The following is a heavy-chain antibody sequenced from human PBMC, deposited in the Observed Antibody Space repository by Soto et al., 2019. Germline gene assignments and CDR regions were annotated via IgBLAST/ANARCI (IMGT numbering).Heavy chain of an antibody. Sequence: EVQLVESGGGLVQPGGSLRLSCAASGFTFSSYWMHWVRQAPGKGLVWVSRIKSDGSGTYYADSVKGRLTISRDNAKNTLYLQMNILRAEDTAVYYCARGDGDYYDGNGYLGRHWGQGSLVTVSS. V-gene: IGHV3-74*01. J-gene: IGHJ4*02. CDR2: IKSDGSGT. CDR1: GFTFSSYW. CDR3: ARGDGDYYDGNGYLGRH. D-gene: IGHD3-22*01.